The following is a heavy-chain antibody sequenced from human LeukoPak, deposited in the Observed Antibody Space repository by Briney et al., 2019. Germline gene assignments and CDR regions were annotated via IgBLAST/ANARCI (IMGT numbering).Heavy chain of an antibody. V-gene: IGHV1-2*02. D-gene: IGHD3-16*02. CDR1: GYTFTGYY. J-gene: IGHJ4*02. Sequence: PGASVKVSCKASGYTFTGYYMHWVRQAPGQGLEWMGWINPNSGGTNYAQKFQGRVTMTRDTSISTAYMELSRLRSDDTAVYYCARGSPIMITFGGVIVREFVYWGQGTLVTVSS. CDR3: ARGSPIMITFGGVIVREFVY. CDR2: INPNSGGT.